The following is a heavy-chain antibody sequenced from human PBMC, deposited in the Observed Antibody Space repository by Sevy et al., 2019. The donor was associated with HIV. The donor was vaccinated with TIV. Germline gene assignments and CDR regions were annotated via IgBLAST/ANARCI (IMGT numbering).Heavy chain of an antibody. CDR3: ARGGHGYVGIDY. CDR2: ITRSSSYI. V-gene: IGHV3-21*01. D-gene: IGHD6-13*01. CDR1: DFTFSSYS. Sequence: GGSLRLPCAASDFTFSSYSMNWVRQAPGKGLEWVSSITRSSSYIYYADSVKGRFTISRDNAKNSLYLQMNSLRAEDTAVYYCARGGHGYVGIDYWGQGTLVTVSS. J-gene: IGHJ4*02.